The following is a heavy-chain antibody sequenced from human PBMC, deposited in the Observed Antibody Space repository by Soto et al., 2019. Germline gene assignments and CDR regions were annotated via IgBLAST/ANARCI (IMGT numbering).Heavy chain of an antibody. CDR2: ISSRCGSP. V-gene: IGHV3-23*01. D-gene: IGHD6-13*01. Sequence: GGSPRLSCAPSRFTFSSYSMSWGRHSPGKGLERVSAISSRCGSPEYAGSVXGRFTISRDRSKNTLYLQMNSLRAEDTAVYYCAKGVIAAAEKNWFDPWGQGTLVTVSS. J-gene: IGHJ5*02. CDR1: RFTFSSYS. CDR3: AKGVIAAAEKNWFDP.